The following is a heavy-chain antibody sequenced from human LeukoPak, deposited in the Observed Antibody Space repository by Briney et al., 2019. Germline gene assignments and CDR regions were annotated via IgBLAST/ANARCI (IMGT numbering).Heavy chain of an antibody. D-gene: IGHD2/OR15-2a*01. CDR2: ISTSGTDT. J-gene: IGHJ4*02. CDR1: GFTFSSYT. Sequence: GGSLRLSCAASGFTFSSYTMTWVRQAPGKGLEWVSAISTSGTDTYYADSVKGRFTIPRDNSKNTLYVQMNSLRAEDTAVYYCTTSTANHDVWGQGTLVTVSS. V-gene: IGHV3-23*01. CDR3: TTSTANHDV.